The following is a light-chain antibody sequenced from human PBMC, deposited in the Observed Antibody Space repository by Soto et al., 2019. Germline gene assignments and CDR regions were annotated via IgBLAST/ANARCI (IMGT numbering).Light chain of an antibody. V-gene: IGKV3-20*01. CDR2: GAS. CDR3: QQYGSSPQLT. J-gene: IGKJ5*01. CDR1: QSIISNY. Sequence: EIVLTHSPGTLSLSPGGRATLSCKASQSIISNYFAWYQQKPGQAPRLLIYGASSRATGIPDRFSGSGSGTDFTLTISRLEPEDFAVYYCQQYGSSPQLTFGQGTRLEIK.